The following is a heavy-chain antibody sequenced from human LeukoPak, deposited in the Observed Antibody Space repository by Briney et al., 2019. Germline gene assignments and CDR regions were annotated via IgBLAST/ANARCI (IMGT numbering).Heavy chain of an antibody. V-gene: IGHV4-34*01. D-gene: IGHD2-15*01. Sequence: PSETLSLTCAVYGGSFSGYYWSWIRQPPGKGLEWIGEINHSGSTNYNPSLQSRVTISVDTSKNQFSLKLSSVTAADTAVYYCARGGLIVVVVAARNNWFDPWGQGTLVTVSS. CDR2: INHSGST. J-gene: IGHJ5*02. CDR3: ARGGLIVVVVAARNNWFDP. CDR1: GGSFSGYY.